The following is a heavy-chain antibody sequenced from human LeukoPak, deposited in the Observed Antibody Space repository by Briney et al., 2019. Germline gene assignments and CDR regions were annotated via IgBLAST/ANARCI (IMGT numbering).Heavy chain of an antibody. Sequence: GGSLRLSCAASGFTFNSYSMNWVRQAPGKGLEWVSSISSSSSYIYYADSVRGRFTISRDNAKNSLYLQMNSLRAEDTAVYYCAKDIVVVPAAMLGWGQGTLVTVSS. D-gene: IGHD2-2*01. CDR3: AKDIVVVPAAMLG. J-gene: IGHJ4*02. CDR1: GFTFNSYS. CDR2: ISSSSSYI. V-gene: IGHV3-21*01.